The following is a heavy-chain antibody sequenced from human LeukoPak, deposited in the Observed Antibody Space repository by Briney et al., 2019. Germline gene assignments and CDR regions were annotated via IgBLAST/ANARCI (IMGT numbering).Heavy chain of an antibody. CDR2: IYYSGTT. V-gene: IGHV4-31*03. Sequence: PSQTLSLTCTVSGASISSGGSYWSWIRQHPGKGLEWIGYIYYSGTTYYNPSLKSRIIISVDTSKNQFSLKLSSVTAADTAVYYCAREVITFGNWFDPWGQGTLVTVSS. CDR3: AREVITFGNWFDP. CDR1: GASISSGGSY. J-gene: IGHJ5*02. D-gene: IGHD3-16*01.